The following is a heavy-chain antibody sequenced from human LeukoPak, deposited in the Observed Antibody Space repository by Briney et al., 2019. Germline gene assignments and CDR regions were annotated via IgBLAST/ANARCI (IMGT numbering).Heavy chain of an antibody. D-gene: IGHD5-18*01. Sequence: PSETLSLTCTVSGGSISSYYWSWIRRPPGKGLEWIGYIYYSGSTNYNPSLKSRVTIPVDTSKNQFSLKLSSVTAADTAVYYCARTRGYRGIFDYWGQGTLVTVSS. CDR2: IYYSGST. J-gene: IGHJ4*02. CDR1: GGSISSYY. V-gene: IGHV4-59*01. CDR3: ARTRGYRGIFDY.